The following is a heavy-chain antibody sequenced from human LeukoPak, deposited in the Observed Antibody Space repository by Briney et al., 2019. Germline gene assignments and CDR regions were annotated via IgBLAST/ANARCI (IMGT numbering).Heavy chain of an antibody. V-gene: IGHV4-61*02. CDR3: ARGYCSGGSCYRRAAADFDY. D-gene: IGHD2-15*01. Sequence: SETLSLTCTVSGGSISSGSYYWSWIRQPAGKGLEWIGRIYTSGSTNYNPSLKSRVTMSVDTSKNQFSLKLSSVTAADTAVYYCARGYCSGGSCYRRAAADFDYWGQGTLVTVSS. CDR2: IYTSGST. CDR1: GGSISSGSYY. J-gene: IGHJ4*02.